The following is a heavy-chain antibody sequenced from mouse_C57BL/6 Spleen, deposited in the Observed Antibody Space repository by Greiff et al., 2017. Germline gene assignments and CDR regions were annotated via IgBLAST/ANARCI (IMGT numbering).Heavy chain of an antibody. J-gene: IGHJ4*01. CDR1: GYSFTSGYY. V-gene: IGHV3-6*01. CDR3: ARQIYDYGRCYYAMDC. Sequence: DVQLQESGPGLVKPSQSLSLSCSVTGYSFTSGYYWYWIRQFPGNILEWMGFISYDGSNNYNPNFKNRISITRDTSKNQSFLKLNSVTTEDSATYFCARQIYDYGRCYYAMDCWGHRPSVTVSS. D-gene: IGHD1-1*01. CDR2: ISYDGSN.